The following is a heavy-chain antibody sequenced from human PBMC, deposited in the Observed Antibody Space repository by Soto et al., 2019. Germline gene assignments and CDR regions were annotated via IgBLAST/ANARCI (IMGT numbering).Heavy chain of an antibody. J-gene: IGHJ5*02. CDR3: AGASYGSGSGVA. CDR2: IYSGGGT. D-gene: IGHD3-10*01. Sequence: GGSLRLSCAASVFTVSSNYMSWVRQAPGKGLELFSGIYSGGGTYYADSAQGRFTISRHTTKNPLYLQMTSLGPEDTAVYYCAGASYGSGSGVAWGQGPLVTVCS. V-gene: IGHV3-53*04. CDR1: VFTVSSNY.